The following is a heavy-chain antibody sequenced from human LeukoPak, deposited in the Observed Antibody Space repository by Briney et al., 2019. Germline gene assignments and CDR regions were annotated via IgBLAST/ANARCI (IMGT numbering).Heavy chain of an antibody. CDR1: GGSFSGYY. CDR3: ARTYDAFDI. CDR2: INHSGST. V-gene: IGHV4-34*01. Sequence: SETLSLTCAVYGGSFSGYYWSWIRQPPGKGLEWIGEINHSGSTNYNPSLKSRVTISVDTSKNQFSLILSPVTAADTAVYYCARTYDAFDIWGQGTMVTVSS. J-gene: IGHJ3*02.